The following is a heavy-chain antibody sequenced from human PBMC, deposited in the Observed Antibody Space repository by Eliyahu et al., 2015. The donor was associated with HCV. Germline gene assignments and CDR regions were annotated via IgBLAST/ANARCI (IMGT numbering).Heavy chain of an antibody. V-gene: IGHV2-5*02. Sequence: QITLKESGPTLVKPTQTLTLTCTFXGFSLSTXGVGVGWIRQPPGKALEWLALIYWDDDKRYSPSLKSXLTITKDTSKNQVVLTMTNMDPVDTATYYCAHTRVGDSSSPYYFDHWGQGTLVTVSS. CDR1: GFSLSTXGVG. CDR2: IYWDDDK. D-gene: IGHD6-6*01. J-gene: IGHJ4*02. CDR3: AHTRVGDSSSPYYFDH.